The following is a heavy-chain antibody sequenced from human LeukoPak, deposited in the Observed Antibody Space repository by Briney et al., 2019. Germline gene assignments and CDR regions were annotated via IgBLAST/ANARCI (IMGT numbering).Heavy chain of an antibody. Sequence: PGGSLRLSCAASGFSFDDYGMSWVRQAPGKGLEWVSAISGSGGSTYYADSVKGRFTISRDNSKNTLYLQMNSLRAEDTAVYYCAKGSLGYCSGGSCYPFDYWGQGTLVTVSS. CDR1: GFSFDDYG. CDR3: AKGSLGYCSGGSCYPFDY. J-gene: IGHJ4*02. V-gene: IGHV3-23*01. D-gene: IGHD2-15*01. CDR2: ISGSGGST.